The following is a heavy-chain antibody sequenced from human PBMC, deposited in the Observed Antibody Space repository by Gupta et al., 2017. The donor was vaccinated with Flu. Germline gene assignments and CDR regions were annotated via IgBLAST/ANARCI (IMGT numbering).Heavy chain of an antibody. Sequence: ALLVNSGGGLVKPGGSLRVSCAASGFTFNPYTMSWVRQAPGKGLEWVSSINSRSTFIYYADSLRGRFTISRDNAKNPLYLQMISLRVEDTAIYYCARHNLVRGVVEYSDLWGQGTLVTVSS. J-gene: IGHJ4*02. D-gene: IGHD3-10*01. V-gene: IGHV3-21*01. CDR2: INSRSTFI. CDR3: ARHNLVRGVVEYSDL. CDR1: GFTFNPYT.